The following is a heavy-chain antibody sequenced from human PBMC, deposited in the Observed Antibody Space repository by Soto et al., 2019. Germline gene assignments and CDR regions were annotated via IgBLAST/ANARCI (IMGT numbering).Heavy chain of an antibody. J-gene: IGHJ4*02. CDR3: AGAGVTTVNGLWDFDS. V-gene: IGHV3-33*01. CDR1: GFTFNTYS. D-gene: IGHD4-17*01. CDR2: IWYDGTQK. Sequence: QVQLEESGGGVVQPGRSLRLSCEASGFTFNTYSMHWVRQPPGKGLEWLAAIWYDGTQKYYADSVKGRFIISRDNSKKTLYLEMNSLRAEATAVYYCAGAGVTTVNGLWDFDSWGQGTMVTVSS.